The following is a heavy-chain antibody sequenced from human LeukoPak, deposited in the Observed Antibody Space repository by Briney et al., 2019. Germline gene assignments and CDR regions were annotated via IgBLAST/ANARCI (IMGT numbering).Heavy chain of an antibody. J-gene: IGHJ6*02. Sequence: ASVKVSCKALDYSFTSYGISWVRQAPGQGLEWMGRIGVYRGKTSHAQKIQGRVTMTTDKSTSTAYMELRSLRSDDTAVYYCARDGGDIASYYGMDVWGQGTTVTVSS. V-gene: IGHV1-18*01. CDR2: IGVYRGKT. CDR1: DYSFTSYG. CDR3: ARDGGDIASYYGMDV. D-gene: IGHD2-15*01.